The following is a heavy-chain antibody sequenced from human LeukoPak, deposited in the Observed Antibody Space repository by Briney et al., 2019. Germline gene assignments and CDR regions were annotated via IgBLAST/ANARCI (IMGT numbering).Heavy chain of an antibody. D-gene: IGHD5-12*01. J-gene: IGHJ4*02. CDR2: IAWDDDK. CDR1: GFSLSTSGVC. V-gene: IGHV2-70*11. Sequence: ESGPALVKPTQTLTLTCTFSGFSLSTSGVCVSWVRQPPGKALEWLARIAWDDDKYYGTSLKTRLSISEDTSKNQVVLTMTNMDPVDTATYYCARIWLTRSYYFDYWGQGTLVTVSS. CDR3: ARIWLTRSYYFDY.